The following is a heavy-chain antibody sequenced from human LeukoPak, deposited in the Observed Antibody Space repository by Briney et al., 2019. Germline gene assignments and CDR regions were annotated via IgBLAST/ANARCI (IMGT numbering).Heavy chain of an antibody. CDR2: IYYSGST. D-gene: IGHD6-13*01. CDR1: GGSISSYY. Sequence: SETLSLTCTVSGGSISSYYWSWIRQPPGKGLEWIGYIYYSGSTNYNPSLKSRVTISVDTSKNQFSLKLGSVTAADTAVYYCARGYRSGPAAAGTNWFDPWGQGTLVTVSS. CDR3: ARGYRSGPAAAGTNWFDP. V-gene: IGHV4-59*01. J-gene: IGHJ5*02.